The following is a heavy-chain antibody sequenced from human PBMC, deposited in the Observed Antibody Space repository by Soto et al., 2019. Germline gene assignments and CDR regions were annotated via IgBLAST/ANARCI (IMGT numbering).Heavy chain of an antibody. V-gene: IGHV1-69*06. CDR1: GGTFTTYD. CDR2: IIPLFDAT. CDR3: ARDRSSSRYNGAFYVDS. J-gene: IGHJ4*02. D-gene: IGHD2-2*01. Sequence: QVQLVQSGAEVRKPGSSVKVSCKASGGTFTTYDISWVRQAPGQGLEWMGGIIPLFDATKYAQKFQGRVTITADKSTGTAYMELSRLRSEDTAMYYCARDRSSSRYNGAFYVDSWGQGAVVTVSS.